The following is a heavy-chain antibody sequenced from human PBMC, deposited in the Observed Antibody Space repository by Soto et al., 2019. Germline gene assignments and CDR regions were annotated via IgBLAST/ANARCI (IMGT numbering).Heavy chain of an antibody. D-gene: IGHD2-2*01. Sequence: PLSLTCTVSGVSISSGVYYWSGIRQHPGKGLEWIGYIYYSGSTYYNPSLKSRVTISVDTSKNQFSLKLSSVTAADTAVYYCARVVRDCSSTSCRLGENWFDPWGQGTLVTVSS. CDR2: IYYSGST. V-gene: IGHV4-31*03. J-gene: IGHJ5*02. CDR3: ARVVRDCSSTSCRLGENWFDP. CDR1: GVSISSGVYY.